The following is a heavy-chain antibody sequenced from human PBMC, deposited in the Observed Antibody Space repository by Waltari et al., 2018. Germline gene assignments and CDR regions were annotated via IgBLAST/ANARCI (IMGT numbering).Heavy chain of an antibody. CDR3: ARDSYGDYNFDY. V-gene: IGHV3-30-3*01. D-gene: IGHD4-17*01. J-gene: IGHJ4*02. CDR1: GFTFSSDA. CDR2: ISYDGSNK. Sequence: QVQLVASGGGVVQLGRSLSVSCAASGFTFSSDAMHWVRQAPGKGLEWVAVISYDGSNKYYADSVKGRFTISRDNSKNTLYLQMNSLRAEDTAVYYCARDSYGDYNFDYWGQGTLVTVSS.